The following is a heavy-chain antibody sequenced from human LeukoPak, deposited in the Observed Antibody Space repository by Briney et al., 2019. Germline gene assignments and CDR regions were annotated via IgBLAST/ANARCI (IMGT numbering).Heavy chain of an antibody. D-gene: IGHD1-1*01. Sequence: PGASVKVSCKASGYSFTTYGISWVRQAPGQGLEWMGWINSNNGDTNYAQKLQGRVTMTTDTYTSTTYMELRSLRSDDTAVYYCASSDGKYFQHWGQGTLVTVSS. J-gene: IGHJ1*01. CDR2: INSNNGDT. CDR3: ASSDGKYFQH. CDR1: GYSFTTYG. V-gene: IGHV1-18*01.